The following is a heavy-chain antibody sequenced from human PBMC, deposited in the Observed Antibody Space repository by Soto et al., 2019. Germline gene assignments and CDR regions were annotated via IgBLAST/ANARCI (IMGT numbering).Heavy chain of an antibody. J-gene: IGHJ6*02. D-gene: IGHD3-3*01. CDR2: ISSSSSTI. CDR1: GFTFSSYS. Sequence: PGGSLRLSCAASGFTFSSYSMNWVRQAPGKGLEWVSYISSSSSTIYYADSVKGRFTISRDNAKNSLYLQMNSLRDEDTAVYYCARSSGYESPYYYYGMDVWGQGTTVTVSS. V-gene: IGHV3-48*02. CDR3: ARSSGYESPYYYYGMDV.